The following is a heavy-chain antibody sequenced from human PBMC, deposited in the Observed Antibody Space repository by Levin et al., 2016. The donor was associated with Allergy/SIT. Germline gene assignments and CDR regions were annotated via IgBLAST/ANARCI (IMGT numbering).Heavy chain of an antibody. CDR3: ASISGYWDYYYYGMDV. CDR2: ISSSSSYI. Sequence: GESLKISCAASGFTFSSYSMNWVRQAPGKGLEWVSSISSSSSYIYYADSVKGRFTISRDNAKNSLYLQMNSLRAEDTAVYYCASISGYWDYYYYGMDVWGQGTTVTVSS. V-gene: IGHV3-21*01. CDR1: GFTFSSYS. D-gene: IGHD3-22*01. J-gene: IGHJ6*02.